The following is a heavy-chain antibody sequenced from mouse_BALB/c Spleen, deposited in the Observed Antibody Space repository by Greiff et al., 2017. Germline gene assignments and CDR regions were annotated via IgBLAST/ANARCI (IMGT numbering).Heavy chain of an antibody. CDR2: INPSSGYT. CDR3: ARWHYDGYEGFDY. D-gene: IGHD1-2*01. V-gene: IGHV1S26*01. Sequence: QVQLLQSGADLVKPGASLKMSCKASGYTFTSYTMHWVRQRPGQGLEWIGYINPSSGYTNYNQKFKDKVTFTADKSSSTAYMQLSSLTSEDSAVYYCARWHYDGYEGFDYWGQGTTLTVSS. J-gene: IGHJ2*01. CDR1: GYTFTSYT.